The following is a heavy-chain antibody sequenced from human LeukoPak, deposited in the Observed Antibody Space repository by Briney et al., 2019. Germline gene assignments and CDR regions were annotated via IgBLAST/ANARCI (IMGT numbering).Heavy chain of an antibody. CDR3: APTAEAYTSWWKV. D-gene: IGHD3-16*01. J-gene: IGHJ4*02. Sequence: ASVQCSSKASGYKVTDDDMHGVRQAPGQGLEFMGWINPDSGFTNYAQKFKGRVTMTRDTSISTAYLEVRSLTSDDTAVYYCAPTAEAYTSWWKVWGQGTLVTVSS. CDR2: INPDSGFT. CDR1: GYKVTDDD. V-gene: IGHV1-2*02.